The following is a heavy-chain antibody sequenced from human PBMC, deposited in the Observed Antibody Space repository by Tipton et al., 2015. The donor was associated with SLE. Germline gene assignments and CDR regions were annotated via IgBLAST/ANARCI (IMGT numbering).Heavy chain of an antibody. J-gene: IGHJ5*01. Sequence: TLSLTCTISGGSISSVGYYWGWIRQVPGKGLEWIGHIYDSGTTFYNPSLKSRVTVSVDTSKNQFSLKLNSVTAADTALYYCAAMYGDARTNWFDSWGQGTLVTVSS. V-gene: IGHV4-30-4*08. CDR3: AAMYGDARTNWFDS. D-gene: IGHD4-17*01. CDR1: GGSISSVGYY. CDR2: IYDSGTT.